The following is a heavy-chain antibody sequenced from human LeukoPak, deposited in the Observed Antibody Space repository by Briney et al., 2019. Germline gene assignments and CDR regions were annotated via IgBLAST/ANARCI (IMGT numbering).Heavy chain of an antibody. Sequence: SETLSLTCTVSGGSISSGGYYWSWIRQPPGKGLEWIGYIYYSGSTYYNPSLKSRVTISVDTSKNQFSLKLSSVTAADTAVYYCARFRDGDGDYFDYWGQGTLVTVSS. CDR1: GGSISSGGYY. J-gene: IGHJ4*02. CDR3: ARFRDGDGDYFDY. D-gene: IGHD4-17*01. CDR2: IYYSGST. V-gene: IGHV4-30-4*01.